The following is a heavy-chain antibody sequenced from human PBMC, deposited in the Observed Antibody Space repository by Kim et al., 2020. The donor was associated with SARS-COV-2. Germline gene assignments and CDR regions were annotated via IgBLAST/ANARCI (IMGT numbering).Heavy chain of an antibody. V-gene: IGHV4-39*01. J-gene: IGHJ4*02. CDR1: GGSISSSSYY. CDR3: ARLYGGSYYFDY. Sequence: SETLSLTCTVSGGSISSSSYYWGWIRQPPGKGLEWIGSIYYSGSTYYNPSLKSRVTISVDTSKNQFSLKLSSVTAADTAVYYCARLYGGSYYFDYWGQGTLVTVSS. D-gene: IGHD2-15*01. CDR2: IYYSGST.